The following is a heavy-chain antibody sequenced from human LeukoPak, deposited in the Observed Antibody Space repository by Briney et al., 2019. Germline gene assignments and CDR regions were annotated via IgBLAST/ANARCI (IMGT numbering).Heavy chain of an antibody. J-gene: IGHJ6*02. D-gene: IGHD3-3*01. CDR1: AGSINSYY. Sequence: SETLSLTCTVSAGSINSYYWSWVRQPAGKGLEWIGRIHTGGNTNYNPSLMSRVTMSVDTSKNQFSLRLTSVTAADTAVYYCASSFAVAGYYQGMEVWGQGTTVTVSS. CDR2: IHTGGNT. V-gene: IGHV4-4*07. CDR3: ASSFAVAGYYQGMEV.